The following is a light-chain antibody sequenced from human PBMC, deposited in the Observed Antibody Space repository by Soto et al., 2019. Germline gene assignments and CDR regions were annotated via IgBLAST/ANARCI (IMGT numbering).Light chain of an antibody. Sequence: EIVLTQSPPTLSLSPGDRVTLSCRASQTVGRYLSWYQHSPGQGPRLLVYDASNGATGIPARFSGSGSETDFTLTISSLEPEDFAVYYCQQRLHWPITFGQGTRLEIK. CDR3: QQRLHWPIT. CDR2: DAS. V-gene: IGKV3-11*01. CDR1: QTVGRY. J-gene: IGKJ5*01.